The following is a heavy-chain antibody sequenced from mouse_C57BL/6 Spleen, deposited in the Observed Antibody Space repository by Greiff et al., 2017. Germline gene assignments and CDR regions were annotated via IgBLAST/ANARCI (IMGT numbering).Heavy chain of an antibody. CDR3: ARTRTGAMDY. J-gene: IGHJ4*01. CDR2: IWSGGST. Sequence: QVQLQQSGPGLVQPSPSLSITCTASGFSLTSYGVHWVRQSPGKGLEWLGVIWSGGSTDYNAAFISRLSISKDNSKSQVFFKMSSLQADDTAIYCCARTRTGAMDYWGQGTSVTVSS. CDR1: GFSLTSYG. V-gene: IGHV2-2*01.